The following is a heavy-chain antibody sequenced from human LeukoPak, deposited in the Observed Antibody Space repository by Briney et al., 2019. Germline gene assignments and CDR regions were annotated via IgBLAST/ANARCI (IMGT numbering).Heavy chain of an antibody. J-gene: IGHJ3*02. D-gene: IGHD2-21*02. CDR1: GFTFSSYW. CDR2: INSDGKMT. CDR3: ARVGSTDSPHAFDI. V-gene: IGHV3-74*01. Sequence: GGSLRLSCAASGFTFSSYWMDWVRQAPGKGLVWVSGINSDGKMTRYAESVKGRFTISRDNAKNTLYLQMNSLRAEDTSVYYCARVGSTDSPHAFDIWRQGTMVTVSS.